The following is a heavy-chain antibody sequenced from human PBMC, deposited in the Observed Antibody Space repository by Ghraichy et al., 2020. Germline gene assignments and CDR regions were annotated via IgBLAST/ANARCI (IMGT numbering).Heavy chain of an antibody. Sequence: GGSLRLSCVASGFRFSNYWMHWVRQAPGRGLVWVSRIDIDGSRTTYADSAKGRFIISRDNAKNTVYLQMSSLRAEDTAVYYCVRETGIPVAGASRSLDFRGQGTLVTVSS. V-gene: IGHV3-74*01. CDR3: VRETGIPVAGASRSLDF. D-gene: IGHD6-19*01. CDR2: IDIDGSRT. J-gene: IGHJ4*02. CDR1: GFRFSNYW.